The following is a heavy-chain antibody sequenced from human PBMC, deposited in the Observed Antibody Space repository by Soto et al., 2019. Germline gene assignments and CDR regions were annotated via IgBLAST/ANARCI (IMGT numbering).Heavy chain of an antibody. J-gene: IGHJ6*02. Sequence: SETLSLTCTVSGGSISSGGYYWSWIRQHPGKGLEWIGYIYYSGSTYYNPSLKSRVTISVDTSKNQFSLKLSSATAADTAVYYCARGSNYYGMDVWGQGTTVTVSS. CDR2: IYYSGST. CDR3: ARGSNYYGMDV. V-gene: IGHV4-31*03. CDR1: GGSISSGGYY. D-gene: IGHD2-15*01.